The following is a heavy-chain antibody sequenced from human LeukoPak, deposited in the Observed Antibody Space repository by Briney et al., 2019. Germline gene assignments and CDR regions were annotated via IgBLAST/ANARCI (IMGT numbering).Heavy chain of an antibody. CDR3: ARGGGYDYVWGSYVDNWFDP. CDR1: GYTFTSYD. CDR2: MNPNSGNT. D-gene: IGHD3-16*01. Sequence: ASVKVSCKASGYTFTSYDINWVRQATGQGLEWMGWMNPNSGNTGYAQKFQGRVTMTRNTSISTAYMELSSLRSEDTAVYYCARGGGYDYVWGSYVDNWFDPWGQGTLVTVSS. J-gene: IGHJ5*02. V-gene: IGHV1-8*01.